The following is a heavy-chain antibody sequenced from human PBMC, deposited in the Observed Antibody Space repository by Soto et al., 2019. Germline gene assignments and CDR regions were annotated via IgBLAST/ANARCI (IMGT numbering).Heavy chain of an antibody. V-gene: IGHV1-18*01. CDR1: GYTFTSYG. CDR3: ARDRNDILTLRDFDY. CDR2: ISAYNGNT. D-gene: IGHD3-9*01. J-gene: IGHJ4*02. Sequence: QVQLVQSGAEVKKPGASVKVSCKASGYTFTSYGISWVRQAPGQGIEWMGWISAYNGNTNYAQKLQGRVTMTTDTSTSTVYMELRSLRSDDTAVYYCARDRNDILTLRDFDYWGQGTLVTVSS.